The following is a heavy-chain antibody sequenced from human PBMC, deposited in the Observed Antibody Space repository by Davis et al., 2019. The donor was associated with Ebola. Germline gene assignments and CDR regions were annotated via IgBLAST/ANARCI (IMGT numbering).Heavy chain of an antibody. Sequence: PGGSLRLSCAASGFTFSSYWMSWVRQAPGKGLEWVANIKQDGSEKYYVDSVKGRFTISRDNAKNSLYLQMNSLRAEDTAVYYCARVEADYYYGMDVWGQGTTVTVSS. CDR1: GFTFSSYW. D-gene: IGHD3-3*01. CDR2: IKQDGSEK. V-gene: IGHV3-7*01. CDR3: ARVEADYYYGMDV. J-gene: IGHJ6*02.